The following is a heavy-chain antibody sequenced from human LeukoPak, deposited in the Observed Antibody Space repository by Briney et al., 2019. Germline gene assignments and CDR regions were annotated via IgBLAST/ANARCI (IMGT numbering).Heavy chain of an antibody. V-gene: IGHV4-59*12. CDR1: GGSISSYY. Sequence: SETLSLTCTVSGGSISSYYWSWIRQPPGKGLEWIGYIYYSGSTNYNPSLKSRVTISVDTSKNQFSLKLSSVTAADTAVYYCARDRCSGGSCPTGWGQGTLVTVSS. CDR2: IYYSGST. D-gene: IGHD2-15*01. CDR3: ARDRCSGGSCPTG. J-gene: IGHJ4*02.